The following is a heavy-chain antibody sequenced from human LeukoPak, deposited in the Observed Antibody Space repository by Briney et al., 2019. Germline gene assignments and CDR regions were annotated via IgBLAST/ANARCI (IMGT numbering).Heavy chain of an antibody. CDR1: GFTFSSYS. Sequence: GGSLRLSCAASGFTFSSYSMNWVRQAPGKGLEWVSYISSSSSTIYYADSVKGRFTISRDNAKNSLYLQMNSLRAEDTAVYYCARVEGYSGSLYAFDIWGQGTMVTVSS. CDR2: ISSSSSTI. D-gene: IGHD1-26*01. CDR3: ARVEGYSGSLYAFDI. J-gene: IGHJ3*02. V-gene: IGHV3-48*04.